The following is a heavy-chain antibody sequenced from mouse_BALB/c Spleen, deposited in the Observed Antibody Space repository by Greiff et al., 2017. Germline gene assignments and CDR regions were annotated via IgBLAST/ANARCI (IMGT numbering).Heavy chain of an antibody. CDR3: ARSGFRYAMDY. D-gene: IGHD3-1*01. Sequence: VQLQQSGAELVKPGASVKLSCTASGYNIKDTYMHWVKQRPEQGLEWIGRIDPANGNTKYDPKFQGKATITADTSSNTAYLQLSSLTSEDTAVYYCARSGFRYAMDYWGQGTSVTVSS. V-gene: IGHV14-3*02. CDR2: IDPANGNT. CDR1: GYNIKDTY. J-gene: IGHJ4*01.